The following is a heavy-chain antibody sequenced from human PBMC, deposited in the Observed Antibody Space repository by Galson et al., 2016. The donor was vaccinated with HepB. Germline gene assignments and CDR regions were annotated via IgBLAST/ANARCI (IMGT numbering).Heavy chain of an antibody. J-gene: IGHJ6*02. CDR2: ISDDGDNK. D-gene: IGHD3-10*01. V-gene: IGHV3-30-3*01. CDR3: ARDVLWYYGSGLLGMDI. CDR1: GFRFSSYA. Sequence: SLRLSCAASGFRFSSYAMHWVRQAPGKGLEWVAIISDDGDNKYYADSVKGRFTISRDNSKNTLSLQMNSLRAEDTAVYYCARDVLWYYGSGLLGMDIWGQGTTVIVSS.